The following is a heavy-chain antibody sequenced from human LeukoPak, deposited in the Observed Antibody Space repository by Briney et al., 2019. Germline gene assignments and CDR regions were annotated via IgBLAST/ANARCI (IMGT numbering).Heavy chain of an antibody. CDR3: ARLSGYSSGHYFSDY. J-gene: IGHJ4*02. D-gene: IGHD3-22*01. V-gene: IGHV4-59*01. CDR1: GGSISSDY. Sequence: SETLSLTCTVSGGSISSDYWSWIRQPPGKGLEWIGYIYYRGSTNYNPSLKSRVTISVDTSKNQFSLKLSSVTAADTAVYYCARLSGYSSGHYFSDYWGQGTLVTVSS. CDR2: IYYRGST.